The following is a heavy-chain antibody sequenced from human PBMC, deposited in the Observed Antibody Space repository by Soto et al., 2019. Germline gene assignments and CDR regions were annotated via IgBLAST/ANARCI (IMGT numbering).Heavy chain of an antibody. J-gene: IGHJ6*02. V-gene: IGHV1-8*01. Sequence: SSVKVSCKSSGYTFTSYDINWVRQATGQGLQWMVWMNPNSGNTGHAQKLQGRVTMTRNTSISTAYMELSSLRSEDTAVYYCARGKYSGYDYWTPFISYSYYYGMDVWGQGPTVTVSS. CDR1: GYTFTSYD. D-gene: IGHD5-12*01. CDR2: MNPNSGNT. CDR3: ARGKYSGYDYWTPFISYSYYYGMDV.